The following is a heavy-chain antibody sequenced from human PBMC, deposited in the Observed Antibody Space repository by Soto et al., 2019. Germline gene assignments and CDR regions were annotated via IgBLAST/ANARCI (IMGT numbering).Heavy chain of an antibody. CDR3: ARGGCYDSFDY. Sequence: QLQLQESGSGVVKTSETLSLTCTVSGASISYGGFSWSWIRQSPGKDLEWIGYISHLENTYLHPSFKSRLTMSIDRPRNQFSLELSSVTAADMAVYYCARGGCYDSFDYWGQGVLVTVSS. CDR1: GASISYGGFS. D-gene: IGHD2-15*01. CDR2: ISHLENT. J-gene: IGHJ4*02. V-gene: IGHV4-30-2*06.